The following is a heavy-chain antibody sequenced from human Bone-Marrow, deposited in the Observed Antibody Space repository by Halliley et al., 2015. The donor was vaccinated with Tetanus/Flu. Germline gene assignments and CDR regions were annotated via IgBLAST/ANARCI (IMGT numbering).Heavy chain of an antibody. CDR1: GFSFSTYE. D-gene: IGHD2-15*01. V-gene: IGHV3-48*03. Sequence: SLRLSCAASGFSFSTYEMNWVRQAPGKGLEWISYISSSGSTIRYADSVKGRFTITRDNAKNSLSLQMNSLRVEDTALYYCARLAAPDYSSSFEYWGQGTLVTVSS. CDR2: ISSSGSTI. J-gene: IGHJ4*02. CDR3: ARLAAPDYSSSFEY.